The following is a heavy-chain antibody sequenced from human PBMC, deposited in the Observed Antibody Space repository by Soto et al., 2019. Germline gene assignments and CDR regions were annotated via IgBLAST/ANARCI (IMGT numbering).Heavy chain of an antibody. CDR3: ARDKEGIAAEY. V-gene: IGHV3-33*01. J-gene: IGHJ4*02. D-gene: IGHD6-13*01. Sequence: QVQLVESGGGVVQPGRSLRLSCAASGFTFSSYGMHWVRQAPGKGLEWVAVIWYDGSNKYYADSVKGRFTISRDNSKNTLYLQMNSRRAEDTAVYYCARDKEGIAAEYWGQGTLVTVSS. CDR2: IWYDGSNK. CDR1: GFTFSSYG.